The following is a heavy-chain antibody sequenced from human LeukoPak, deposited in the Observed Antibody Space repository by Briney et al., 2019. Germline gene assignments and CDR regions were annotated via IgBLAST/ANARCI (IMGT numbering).Heavy chain of an antibody. CDR3: ARGEIGYNSFDY. Sequence: ASVKVSCKVSGYTPTELSMHWVRQAPGKGLEWMGGFDPEGGETIYAQKFQGRVTITEDTSTDTAYMELSSLRSEDTAVYYCARGEIGYNSFDYWGQGTLVTVSS. CDR1: GYTPTELS. J-gene: IGHJ4*02. CDR2: FDPEGGET. D-gene: IGHD5-24*01. V-gene: IGHV1-24*01.